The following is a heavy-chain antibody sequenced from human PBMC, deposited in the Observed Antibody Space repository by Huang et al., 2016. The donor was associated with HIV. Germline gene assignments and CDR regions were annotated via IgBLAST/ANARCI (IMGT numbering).Heavy chain of an antibody. V-gene: IGHV3-30*18. CDR3: AKESRWFSDFDQ. D-gene: IGHD2-15*01. Sequence: QVQLVESGGGVVQPGTSLRLSCAASGFIFRNFGMHWVRQASGKGLEGVAVSSYDGRSDRYSDSVKGRFTISRDNDKNTLSLEMNRLRHDDTAVYYCAKESRWFSDFDQWGQGTLVTVSS. CDR2: SSYDGRSD. CDR1: GFIFRNFG. J-gene: IGHJ5*02.